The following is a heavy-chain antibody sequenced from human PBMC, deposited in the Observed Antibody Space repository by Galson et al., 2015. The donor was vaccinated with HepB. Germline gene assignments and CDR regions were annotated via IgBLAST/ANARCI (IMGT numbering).Heavy chain of an antibody. J-gene: IGHJ4*02. CDR1: RSTFSSYG. D-gene: IGHD3-3*01. CDR2: IRSDGSNK. CDR3: ARDRGITIFGVGLFDY. Sequence: SMRLSCEASRSTFSSYGMHWVRQAPGKGLEWVAVIRSDGSNKNYADYVKGRFTISRDNSKNTQYLQMNSLRAEDTAVYYCARDRGITIFGVGLFDYWGQGTLVTVSS. V-gene: IGHV3-33*01.